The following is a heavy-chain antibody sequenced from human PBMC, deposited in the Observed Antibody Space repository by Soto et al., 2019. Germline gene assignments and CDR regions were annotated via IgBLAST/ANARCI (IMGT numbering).Heavy chain of an antibody. CDR1: GASISYGGFS. D-gene: IGHD2-8*02. CDR3: ARGMTPPGAPAWYYFDS. J-gene: IGHJ4*02. CDR2: FSLSGTT. V-gene: IGHV4-61*08. Sequence: SETLSLTCTVSGASISYGGFSWSWIRQSPGKGLEWIGRFSLSGTTNYNPSLRSRVTMSADVSKNQFSLRLTSVTAADTALYYCARGMTPPGAPAWYYFDSWGQGTLVTVSS.